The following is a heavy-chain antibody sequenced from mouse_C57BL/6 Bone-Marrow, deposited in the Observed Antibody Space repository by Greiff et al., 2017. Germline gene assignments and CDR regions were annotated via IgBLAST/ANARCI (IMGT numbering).Heavy chain of an antibody. CDR2: ISNLAYSI. V-gene: IGHV5-15*01. J-gene: IGHJ3*01. CDR1: GFTFSDSG. Sequence: EVKLVESGGGLVQPGGSLKLSCAASGFTFSDSGMAWVRQAPGKGLEWVAFISNLAYSIYYAAPVTGRFTISRKNAKNTLYLEMSSLRSEDTAMYYCAKGDWCAYWGQGTLVTVSA. CDR3: AKGDWCAY.